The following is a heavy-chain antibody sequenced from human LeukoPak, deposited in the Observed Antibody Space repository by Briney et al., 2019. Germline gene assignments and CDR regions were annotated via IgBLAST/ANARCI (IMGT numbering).Heavy chain of an antibody. CDR2: INPNSGGT. V-gene: IGHV1-2*02. D-gene: IGHD2-21*01. CDR1: GYTFTGYY. CDR3: ARSASIHLLPFYYFFMDV. Sequence: ASVKVSCKASGYTFTGYYMHWVRQAPGQGLEWMGWINPNSGGTNYAQKFQGRVTMTRDTSISTAYMELSSLRSDDTAVYYCARSASIHLLPFYYFFMDVWGKGTTVTLS. J-gene: IGHJ6*03.